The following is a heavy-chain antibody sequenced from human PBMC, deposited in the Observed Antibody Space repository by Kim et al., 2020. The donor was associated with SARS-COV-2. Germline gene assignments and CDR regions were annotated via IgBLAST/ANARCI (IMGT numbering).Heavy chain of an antibody. D-gene: IGHD6-19*01. Sequence: GGSLRLSCAASGFTFSSYAMHWVRQAPGKGLEWVAVISYDGSNKYYADSVKDRFTISRDNSKNTLYLQMNSLRAEDTAVYYCAGIAMAGTAFDIWGQGP. CDR3: AGIAMAGTAFDI. CDR2: ISYDGSNK. CDR1: GFTFSSYA. V-gene: IGHV3-30-3*01. J-gene: IGHJ3*02.